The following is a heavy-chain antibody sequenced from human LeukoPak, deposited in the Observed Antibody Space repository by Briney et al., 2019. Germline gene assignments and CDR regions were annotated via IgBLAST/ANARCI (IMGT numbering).Heavy chain of an antibody. J-gene: IGHJ6*03. V-gene: IGHV5-51*01. CDR1: GYSFTSYW. D-gene: IGHD4-17*01. CDR2: IYPGDSDT. Sequence: GESLKISCKGSGYSFTSYWIGWVRQTPGKGLEWMGIIYPGDSDTRYSPSFQGQVTISADKSISTAYLQWSSLKASDTAMYYCARQGADYGDYEEYYYYYMDVWGKGTTVTVSS. CDR3: ARQGADYGDYEEYYYYYMDV.